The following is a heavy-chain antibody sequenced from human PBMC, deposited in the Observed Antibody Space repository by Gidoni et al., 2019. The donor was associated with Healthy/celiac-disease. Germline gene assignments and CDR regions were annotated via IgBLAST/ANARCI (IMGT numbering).Heavy chain of an antibody. CDR2: INGNGGST. J-gene: IGHJ4*02. Sequence: EVQLLESGGDWVQPGGSLRLSCAASGFTFGTYAMSWVRQAPGKGLEWVSVINGNGGSTYYADSVKGRFTISRDNSKNTLYLQMKTLRAEDTAVYYCATDGRDCSSTSCYYVYWGQGTLVTVSS. CDR3: ATDGRDCSSTSCYYVY. V-gene: IGHV3-23*01. CDR1: GFTFGTYA. D-gene: IGHD2-2*01.